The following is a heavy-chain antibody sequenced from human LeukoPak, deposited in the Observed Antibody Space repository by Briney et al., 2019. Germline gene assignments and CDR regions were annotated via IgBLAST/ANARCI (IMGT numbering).Heavy chain of an antibody. Sequence: GASVKVSCKASGYTFTGYYMHWVRQAPGQGLEWMGWINPNSGGTNYAQKFQGRVTMTRDTSISTAYMELSRLRSEDTAVYYCAREGSRYSSGWTQSDAFDIWGQGTMVTVSS. CDR3: AREGSRYSSGWTQSDAFDI. CDR1: GYTFTGYY. D-gene: IGHD6-19*01. CDR2: INPNSGGT. J-gene: IGHJ3*02. V-gene: IGHV1-2*02.